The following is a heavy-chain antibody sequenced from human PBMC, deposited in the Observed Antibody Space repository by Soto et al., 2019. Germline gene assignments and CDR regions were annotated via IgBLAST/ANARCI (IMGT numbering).Heavy chain of an antibody. CDR3: ARQYYYGSGILDY. CDR1: GDSVSSNSAA. D-gene: IGHD3-10*01. J-gene: IGHJ4*01. CDR2: TYYRSKRYN. V-gene: IGHV6-1*01. Sequence: SQTLSLTCAMSGDSVSSNSAAWNWIRQCPSRGLEWLGRTYYRSKRYNDYAVSVKSRITINPDTSKNQFSLQLNSVTPEDTAVYYCARQYYYGSGILDYWGHGTLVPVSS.